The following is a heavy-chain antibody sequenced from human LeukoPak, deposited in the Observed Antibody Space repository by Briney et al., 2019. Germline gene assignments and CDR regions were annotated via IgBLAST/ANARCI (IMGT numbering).Heavy chain of an antibody. CDR1: GFTFSSYS. CDR2: ISSSSSYI. CDR3: ARHHRSPGGYDLVHAFDT. D-gene: IGHD5-12*01. J-gene: IGHJ3*02. V-gene: IGHV3-21*01. Sequence: GGSLRLSCAASGFTFSSYSMNWVRQAPGKGLEWVSSISSSSSYIYYADSVKGRFTISRDNAKNSLYLQMNSLRAEDTAVYYCARHHRSPGGYDLVHAFDTWGQGTMVTVSS.